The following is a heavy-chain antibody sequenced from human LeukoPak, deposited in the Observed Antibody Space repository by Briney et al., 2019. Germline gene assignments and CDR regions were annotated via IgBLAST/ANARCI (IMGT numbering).Heavy chain of an antibody. CDR3: ARSYGSGSLSFGY. CDR1: GDSIRSNNYY. V-gene: IGHV4-39*01. Sequence: SQTLSLTCTVSGDSIRSNNYYWAWIRQPPGKGLEWIGTVYYGVSDSYNPSLKSRVTISVDTSKNQFSLKLSSVTAADTAVYYCARSYGSGSLSFGYWGQGTLVTVSS. CDR2: VYYGVSD. J-gene: IGHJ4*02. D-gene: IGHD3-10*01.